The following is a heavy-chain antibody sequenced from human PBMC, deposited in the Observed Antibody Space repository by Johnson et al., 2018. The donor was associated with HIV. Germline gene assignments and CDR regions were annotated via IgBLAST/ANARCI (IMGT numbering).Heavy chain of an antibody. CDR2: ISVDGYIK. D-gene: IGHD6-19*01. V-gene: IGHV3-30-3*01. CDR3: VRGWHTSGRCDVFDI. Sequence: QVQLVESGGGVVRPGRSLRLSCAACEFTFSRFAMHWVRQAPGKGLEWVAVISVDGYIKYYADSVKGRFTISRDNSDNFLYLYMNRLRTDDTAVYYCVRGWHTSGRCDVFDIWGQGTTVIVSS. CDR1: EFTFSRFA. J-gene: IGHJ3*02.